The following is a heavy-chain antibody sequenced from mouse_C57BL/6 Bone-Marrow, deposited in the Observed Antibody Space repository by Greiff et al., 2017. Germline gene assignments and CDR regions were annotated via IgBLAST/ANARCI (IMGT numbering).Heavy chain of an antibody. D-gene: IGHD2-14*01. CDR3: ARGGVRRRVCDY. Sequence: QVQLQQSGAELVRPGTSVKVSCKASGYAFTNYSIEWVKQRPGQGLEWIGVLNPGSGGTNYTEKFKGKATLTADTSSSTAYLQRSSLTSEDSAVYFCARGGVRRRVCDYWGQGTTLTVSS. V-gene: IGHV1-54*01. J-gene: IGHJ2*01. CDR1: GYAFTNYS. CDR2: LNPGSGGT.